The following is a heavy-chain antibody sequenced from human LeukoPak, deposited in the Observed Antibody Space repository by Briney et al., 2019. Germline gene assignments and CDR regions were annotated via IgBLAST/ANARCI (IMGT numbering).Heavy chain of an antibody. J-gene: IGHJ4*02. V-gene: IGHV3-30*02. CDR1: GFTFSNDG. CDR2: VRYDGSGE. D-gene: IGHD6-19*01. CDR3: AKVGSGLYGVDY. Sequence: PGGSLRLSCAASGFTFSNDGMHWVRQAPGKGLEWVTFVRYDGSGEYYADSVKGRFTISRDNSKSTVFLRMKSLRVEDTAIYYCAKVGSGLYGVDYWGQGTLVTVSS.